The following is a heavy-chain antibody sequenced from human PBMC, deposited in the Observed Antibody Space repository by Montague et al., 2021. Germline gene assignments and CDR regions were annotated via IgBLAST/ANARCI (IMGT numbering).Heavy chain of an antibody. CDR3: ARETYISGWFKQFDY. J-gene: IGHJ4*02. V-gene: IGHV4-39*01. CDR2: SGTT. Sequence: SGTTYYNPSLQSRVTISVDTSKNQFSLKLSSVTAADTAVYYCARETYISGWFKQFDYGGKGTRVNVSS. D-gene: IGHD6-19*01.